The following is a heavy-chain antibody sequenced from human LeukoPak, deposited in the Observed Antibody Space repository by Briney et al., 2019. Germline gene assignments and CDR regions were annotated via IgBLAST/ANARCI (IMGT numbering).Heavy chain of an antibody. CDR3: ATPKYYYDSSGYPGDSFDI. Sequence: ASVKVSCKASGYTFTSYGISWVRQAPGLGLEWMGWISAYNGNTNYAQKLQGRVTMTTDTSTSTAYMELRSLRSDDTAVYYCATPKYYYDSSGYPGDSFDIWGQGTMVTVSS. CDR1: GYTFTSYG. J-gene: IGHJ3*02. CDR2: ISAYNGNT. D-gene: IGHD3-22*01. V-gene: IGHV1-18*01.